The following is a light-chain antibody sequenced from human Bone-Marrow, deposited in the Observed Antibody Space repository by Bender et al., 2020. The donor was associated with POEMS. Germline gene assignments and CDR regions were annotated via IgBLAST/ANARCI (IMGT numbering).Light chain of an antibody. CDR1: YNDVGYSNR. V-gene: IGLV2-18*01. Sequence: QSALTQPPSVSGSPGQSVTISCTGTYNDVGYSNRVSWYQQPPGTAPKLIIYEVRYRSSGVPDRFSGSKSGTSASLAISGLQSEDEADYHCAAWDDSLNGWVFGGGTKLTVL. CDR2: EVR. CDR3: AAWDDSLNGWV. J-gene: IGLJ3*02.